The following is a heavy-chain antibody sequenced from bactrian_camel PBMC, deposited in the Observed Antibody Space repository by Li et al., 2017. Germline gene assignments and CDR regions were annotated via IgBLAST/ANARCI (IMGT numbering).Heavy chain of an antibody. D-gene: IGHD6*01. CDR1: GFTFSMNY. CDR2: IDSGGGST. Sequence: VQLVESGGGLVQPGGSLRLSCIASGFTFSMNYMSWVRQAPGKGLEWVSSIDSGGGSTYYADSVKGRFTITRDDAKNTVHLQLNNLKTEDTAMYYCAADLPHGGSWYGVTYWGQGTQVTVS. J-gene: IGHJ4*01. CDR3: AADLPHGGSWYGVTY. V-gene: IGHV3S40*01.